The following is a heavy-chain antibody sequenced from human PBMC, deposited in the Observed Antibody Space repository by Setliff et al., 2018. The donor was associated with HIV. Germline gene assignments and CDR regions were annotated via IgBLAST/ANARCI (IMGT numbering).Heavy chain of an antibody. D-gene: IGHD1-26*01. CDR2: ISSSSSYI. V-gene: IGHV3-21*04. J-gene: IGHJ5*02. Sequence: GGSLRLSCAASGFTFSSYSMNWVRQAPGKGLEWVSSISSSSSYIYYADSVKGRFTISRDNAKNSLYLQMNSLRAEDTALYHCARGNSGSLSSHWFDPWGQGTLVTVSS. CDR1: GFTFSSYS. CDR3: ARGNSGSLSSHWFDP.